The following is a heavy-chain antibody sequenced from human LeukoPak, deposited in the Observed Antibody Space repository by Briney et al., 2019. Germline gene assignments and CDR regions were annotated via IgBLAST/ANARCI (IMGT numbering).Heavy chain of an antibody. CDR1: GGSISSGGYS. J-gene: IGHJ4*02. V-gene: IGHV4-30-2*01. Sequence: SETLSLTRAVSGGSISSGGYSWSWIRQPPGKGLEWIGYIYHSGSTYYNPSLKSRVTISVDRSKNQFSLKLSSVTAADTAVYYCASGGSGSYYMDFDYWGQGTLVTVSS. CDR3: ASGGSGSYYMDFDY. CDR2: IYHSGST. D-gene: IGHD1-26*01.